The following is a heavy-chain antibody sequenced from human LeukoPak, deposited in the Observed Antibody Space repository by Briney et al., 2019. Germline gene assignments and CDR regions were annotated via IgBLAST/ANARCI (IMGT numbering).Heavy chain of an antibody. V-gene: IGHV1-2*02. CDR1: GYKITDYY. J-gene: IGHJ4*02. Sequence: ASVKVSCKASGYKITDYYIHWVRQAPGQGLEWMGWINPHSGGTYYAQPFQGRVTMTRDTSISTAYMELSSLRSDDTAVYFCARAMTTLTQIRRYDFDCWGQGTLVTVSS. D-gene: IGHD4-11*01. CDR3: ARAMTTLTQIRRYDFDC. CDR2: INPHSGGT.